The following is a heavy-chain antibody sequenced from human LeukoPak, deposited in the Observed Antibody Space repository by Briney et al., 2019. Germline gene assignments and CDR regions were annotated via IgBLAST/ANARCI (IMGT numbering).Heavy chain of an antibody. V-gene: IGHV3-30*04. D-gene: IGHD6-19*01. Sequence: GGSLRLSCAASGFTFSTYAMHWVRQAPGKGLEWVAVISYDGSSKYYADSVKGRFTISRDNSKNTLYLQMNSLRAEDTAVYYCARSYSSGWYLTRYDSSGYDWFDPWGQGTLVTVSS. J-gene: IGHJ5*02. CDR2: ISYDGSSK. CDR1: GFTFSTYA. CDR3: ARSYSSGWYLTRYDSSGYDWFDP.